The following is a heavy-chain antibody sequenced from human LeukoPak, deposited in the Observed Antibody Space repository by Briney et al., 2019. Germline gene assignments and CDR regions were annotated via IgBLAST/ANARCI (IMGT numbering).Heavy chain of an antibody. D-gene: IGHD2/OR15-2a*01. V-gene: IGHV4-4*09. CDR2: IYTSGST. CDR3: ARGFQYFQH. CDR1: GGSISSYY. Sequence: PSETLSLTCTVSGGSISSYYWSWIRQPPGKGLEWIGYIYTSGSTNYNPSPKSRVTISVDTSKNQFSLKLSSVTAADTAVYYCARGFQYFQHWGQGTLVTVSS. J-gene: IGHJ1*01.